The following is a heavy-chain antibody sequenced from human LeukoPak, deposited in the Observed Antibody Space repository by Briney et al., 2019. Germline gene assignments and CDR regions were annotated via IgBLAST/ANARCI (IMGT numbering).Heavy chain of an antibody. V-gene: IGHV3-7*01. D-gene: IGHD3-22*01. CDR3: VVVITLFDY. CDR2: IKQDGSEK. J-gene: IGHJ4*02. CDR1: GFTFSSYA. Sequence: GGSLRLSCAASGFTFSSYAMSWVRQAPGKGLEWVANIKQDGSEKYYVDSVKGRFTISRDNAKNSLYLQMNSLRAEDTAVYYCVVVITLFDYWGQGTLVTVSS.